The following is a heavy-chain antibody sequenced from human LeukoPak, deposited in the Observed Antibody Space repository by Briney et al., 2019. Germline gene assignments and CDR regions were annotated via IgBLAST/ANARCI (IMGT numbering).Heavy chain of an antibody. CDR3: AKVRAPSGWFNSDY. J-gene: IGHJ4*02. Sequence: PGGSLRLSCAASGFTVSSNYMSWVRQAPGKGLEWVSGISGSGDSTYYADSVKGRFTISRDNSKNTLYLQMNSLRVEDTAAYYCAKVRAPSGWFNSDYWGQGTLVTVSS. V-gene: IGHV3-23*01. CDR2: ISGSGDST. CDR1: GFTVSSNY. D-gene: IGHD6-19*01.